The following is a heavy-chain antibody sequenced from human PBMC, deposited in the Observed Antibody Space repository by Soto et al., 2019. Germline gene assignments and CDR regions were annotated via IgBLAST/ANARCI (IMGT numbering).Heavy chain of an antibody. CDR3: ACGSYYY. V-gene: IGHV1-18*01. J-gene: IGHJ4*02. D-gene: IGHD1-26*01. CDR1: GYTFTSYG. CDR2: SSAYNGNT. Sequence: QVQLVQSGAEVKKPGASVKVSCKASGYTFTSYGIIWVRQAPRQGLEWMGWSSAYNGNTNYAQKLQGRVTMTTDTSTNHADIGPRGPETDGKAVYYCACGSYYYWGQGTLVTVSS.